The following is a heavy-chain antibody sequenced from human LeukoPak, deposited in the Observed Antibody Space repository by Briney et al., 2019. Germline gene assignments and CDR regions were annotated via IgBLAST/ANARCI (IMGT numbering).Heavy chain of an antibody. CDR3: ARSNNYYESSGYYAKTRRDFDY. D-gene: IGHD3-22*01. CDR1: GCTFTCYY. J-gene: IGHJ4*02. V-gene: IGHV1-46*01. CDR2: INTSGGST. Sequence: GASVKVSCKASGCTFTCYYMHWVRQPPGQGLEWMGIINTSGGSTSYAQKFQGRVTMTRATSTSTVYMELSSLRSEDTAVYYCARSNNYYESSGYYAKTRRDFDYWGQGTLVTVSS.